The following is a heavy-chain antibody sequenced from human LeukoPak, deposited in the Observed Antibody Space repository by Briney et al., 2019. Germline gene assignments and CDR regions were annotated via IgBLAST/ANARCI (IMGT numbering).Heavy chain of an antibody. D-gene: IGHD1-1*01. CDR3: AKHYTTAVKYYFDY. CDR1: GLTFSGYA. CDR2: ISGSGDST. V-gene: IGHV3-23*01. Sequence: GGSLRLSCAASGLTFSGYAVSWVRQGPGKGLEWVSGISGSGDSTYYADSVKGRFTISRDNSKNTLYLQMNSLRAEDTAVYYCAKHYTTAVKYYFDYWGQGTLVTVSS. J-gene: IGHJ4*02.